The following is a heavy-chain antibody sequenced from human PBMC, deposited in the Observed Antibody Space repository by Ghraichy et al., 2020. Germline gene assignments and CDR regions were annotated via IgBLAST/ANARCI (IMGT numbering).Heavy chain of an antibody. CDR1: GGTLKPHF. J-gene: IGHJ4*02. CDR2: INPGGST. V-gene: IGHV4-34*01. Sequence: SETLSLTCAVSGGTLKPHFWNWIRQSPGQGLEWIGDINPGGSTNYNPSLKSRVTMSIDTSRSQFSLWLNSVTAADTAVYYCSRGLEGGSYAFDFWGQGTLVTVSS. CDR3: SRGLEGGSYAFDF. D-gene: IGHD2-2*01.